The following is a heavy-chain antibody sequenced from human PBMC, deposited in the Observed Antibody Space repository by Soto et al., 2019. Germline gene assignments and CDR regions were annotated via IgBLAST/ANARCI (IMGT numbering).Heavy chain of an antibody. CDR3: AVSSRYYDSSGYYYDDY. J-gene: IGHJ4*02. D-gene: IGHD3-22*01. Sequence: PSETLSLTCAVSGGSISSGGYSWSWIRQPPGKGLEWIGYIYHSGSTYYNPSLKSRVTISVDRSKNQFSLKLSSVTAADTAVYYCAVSSRYYDSSGYYYDDYWGQGTLVTVSS. CDR1: GGSISSGGYS. V-gene: IGHV4-30-2*01. CDR2: IYHSGST.